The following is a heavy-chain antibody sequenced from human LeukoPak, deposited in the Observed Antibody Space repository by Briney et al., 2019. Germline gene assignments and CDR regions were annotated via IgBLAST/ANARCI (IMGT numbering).Heavy chain of an antibody. Sequence: SETLSLTCTVSGGSISSYYWSWIRQPPGKGLEWIGYIYYSGSTNYNPSLKSRVTISVDTSKNQFSLKLSSVTAADTAVYYCARDREDYGANWFDPWGQGTLVTVSP. CDR3: ARDREDYGANWFDP. CDR2: IYYSGST. V-gene: IGHV4-59*01. J-gene: IGHJ5*02. D-gene: IGHD4-17*01. CDR1: GGSISSYY.